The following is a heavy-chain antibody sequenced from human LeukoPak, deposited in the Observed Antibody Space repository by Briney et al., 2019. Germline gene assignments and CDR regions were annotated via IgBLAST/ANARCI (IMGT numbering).Heavy chain of an antibody. J-gene: IGHJ5*02. CDR2: ISGGGGGT. Sequence: PGGSLRLSCAASGFTFSSYAMSWVRQAPGRGLEWVSGISGGGGGTYYADAVKGRFTISRDNSKNTLYLQMTSLRAGDTAVYHCAKGRESAHTNFFDPWGQGTQVTVSS. V-gene: IGHV3-23*01. CDR1: GFTFSSYA. CDR3: AKGRESAHTNFFDP. D-gene: IGHD3-10*01.